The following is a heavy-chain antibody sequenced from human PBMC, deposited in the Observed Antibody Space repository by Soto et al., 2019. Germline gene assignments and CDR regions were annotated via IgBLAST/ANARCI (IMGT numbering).Heavy chain of an antibody. CDR1: GGSISSYY. Sequence: KASETLSLTCTVSGGSISSYYWSWIRQPPGKGLEWIGYIYYSGSTNYNPSLKSRVTISVDTSKNQFSLKLSSVTAADTAVYYCAGYDFWSGYYNYWGQGTLVTVSS. V-gene: IGHV4-59*01. CDR3: AGYDFWSGYYNY. J-gene: IGHJ4*02. D-gene: IGHD3-3*01. CDR2: IYYSGST.